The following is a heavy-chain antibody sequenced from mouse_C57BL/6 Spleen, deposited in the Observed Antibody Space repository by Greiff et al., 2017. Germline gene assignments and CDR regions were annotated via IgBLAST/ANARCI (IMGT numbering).Heavy chain of an antibody. CDR2: IWRGGST. V-gene: IGHV2-5*01. CDR3: AKNFISSFLAMDY. D-gene: IGHD1-1*01. Sequence: QVQLQQSGPGLVQPSQSLSITCTVSGFSLTSYGVHWVRQSPGKGLEWLGVIWRGGSTDYNAAFMSRLSITKDNSKSQVFFKMNSLQADDTAIYYCAKNFISSFLAMDYWGQGTSVTVSS. J-gene: IGHJ4*01. CDR1: GFSLTSYG.